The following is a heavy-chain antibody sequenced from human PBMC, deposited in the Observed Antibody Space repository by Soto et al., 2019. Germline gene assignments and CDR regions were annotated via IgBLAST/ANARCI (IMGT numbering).Heavy chain of an antibody. Sequence: GGYLRFSCAASGFTFSSYGMHWVRQAPGKGLEWVAVISYDGSNKYYADSVKGRFTISRDNSKSTLYLQMNSLRAEDTAVYYCAKDLGEQLWAFDYWGQGTLVTVSS. V-gene: IGHV3-30*18. CDR2: ISYDGSNK. CDR3: AKDLGEQLWAFDY. CDR1: GFTFSSYG. D-gene: IGHD5-18*01. J-gene: IGHJ4*02.